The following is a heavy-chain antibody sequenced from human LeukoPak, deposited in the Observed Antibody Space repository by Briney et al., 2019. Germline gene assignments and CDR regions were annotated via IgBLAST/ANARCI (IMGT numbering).Heavy chain of an antibody. CDR1: GGSISSSSYY. CDR2: VYYNGGT. J-gene: IGHJ4*02. D-gene: IGHD3/OR15-3a*01. V-gene: IGHV4-39*01. CDR3: ARVGGYASSTGYYPDH. Sequence: SSETLSLTCTVSGGSISSSSYYWGWIRQPPGKGPEDIGRVYYNGGTSYNPSLKSRVTISVDTSKNQFSLKLSSVTAADTAVYSCARVGGYASSTGYYPDHWGQGTLVTVSS.